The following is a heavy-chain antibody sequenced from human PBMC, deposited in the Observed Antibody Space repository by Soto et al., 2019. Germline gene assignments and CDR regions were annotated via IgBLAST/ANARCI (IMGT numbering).Heavy chain of an antibody. CDR2: IDVGSANA. Sequence: VSCKTSGFTFSSSAVHWVRQARGHRLQWIGWIDVGSANANYAQMLQERVTISRDMSTSTAYMELSSLRPEDTAVYYCARSRFVVGVTEDYYGMDVWGQGTTVTVSS. V-gene: IGHV1-58*01. D-gene: IGHD2-15*01. CDR1: GFTFSSSA. J-gene: IGHJ6*02. CDR3: ARSRFVVGVTEDYYGMDV.